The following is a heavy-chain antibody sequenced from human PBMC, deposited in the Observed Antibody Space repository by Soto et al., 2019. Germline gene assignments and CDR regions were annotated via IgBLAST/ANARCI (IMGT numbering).Heavy chain of an antibody. D-gene: IGHD2-2*01. CDR1: GFTFSSYG. J-gene: IGHJ6*02. Sequence: QVQLVESGGGVVQPGRSLRLSCAASGFTFSSYGMHWVRQAPGKGLEWVAVISYDGSNKYYADSVKGRFTISRDNSKNALYRQMNSLRAEDTAVCYWAKGPAIVLVPAAMNYYYGMDVWGQGTTVTVSS. CDR2: ISYDGSNK. CDR3: AKGPAIVLVPAAMNYYYGMDV. V-gene: IGHV3-30*18.